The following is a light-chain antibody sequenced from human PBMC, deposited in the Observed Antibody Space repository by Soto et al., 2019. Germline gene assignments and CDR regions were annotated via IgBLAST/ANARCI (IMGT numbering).Light chain of an antibody. Sequence: QSVLTQPPSVSEAPRQRVTISCSGSSSNIGNHAVSWYQLLPGKAPKLVIYYDDLVPSGVSDRFSGSKSGTSASLAISGLQSEDEAYYYCAAWDDSLNGPMFGGGTKLTVL. CDR2: YDD. CDR1: SSNIGNHA. J-gene: IGLJ3*02. CDR3: AAWDDSLNGPM. V-gene: IGLV1-36*01.